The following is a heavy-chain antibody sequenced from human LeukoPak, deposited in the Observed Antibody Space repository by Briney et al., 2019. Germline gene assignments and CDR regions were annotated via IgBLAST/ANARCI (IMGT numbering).Heavy chain of an antibody. D-gene: IGHD4-17*01. J-gene: IGHJ4*02. V-gene: IGHV4-31*03. CDR1: GGSISSGGYY. Sequence: SETLSLTCTVSGGSISSGGYYWSWIRQHPGKGLEWIGYIYYSGSTYYNPSLKSRVTISVDTSKNQFSLKLSSVTAADTAVYYCARARAYGDHVGPGSYYFDYWGQGTLVTVSS. CDR2: IYYSGST. CDR3: ARARAYGDHVGPGSYYFDY.